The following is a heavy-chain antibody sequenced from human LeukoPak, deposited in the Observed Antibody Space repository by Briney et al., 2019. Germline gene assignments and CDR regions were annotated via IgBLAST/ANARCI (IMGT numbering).Heavy chain of an antibody. CDR2: INPNSGGT. V-gene: IGHV1-2*02. CDR1: GYSFTGYY. Sequence: ASVKVSCKASGYSFTGYYMHWVRQAPGQGLEWMAWINPNSGGTKYAQKFQGRVTMTRDTSISTAYMELSRPRSDDTAVYYCARGSRYYYDSGSYYPSYYYMDVWGTGTTVTVSS. J-gene: IGHJ6*03. CDR3: ARGSRYYYDSGSYYPSYYYMDV. D-gene: IGHD3-10*01.